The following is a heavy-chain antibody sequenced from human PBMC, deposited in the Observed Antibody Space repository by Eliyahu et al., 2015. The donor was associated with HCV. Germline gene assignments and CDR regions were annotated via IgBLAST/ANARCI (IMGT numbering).Heavy chain of an antibody. D-gene: IGHD3-3*01. Sequence: QLQLQESGPGLVKPSETLSLTCTVXGGSISSXXYYWGWIRQPPGKGLELXGSIYYSGGTXYNPSLKSRVTISVDTSKNQFSLKLSSVTAADTAVYYCARRGKEAIFGVVPGYYYGMDVWGQGTTVTVSS. CDR1: GGSISSXXYY. CDR3: ARRGKEAIFGVVPGYYYGMDV. V-gene: IGHV4-39*01. CDR2: IYYSGGT. J-gene: IGHJ6*02.